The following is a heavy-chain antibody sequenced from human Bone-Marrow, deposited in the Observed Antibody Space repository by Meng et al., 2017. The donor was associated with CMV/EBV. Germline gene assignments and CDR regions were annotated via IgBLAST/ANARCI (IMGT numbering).Heavy chain of an antibody. CDR2: ISWNSGSI. J-gene: IGHJ6*02. Sequence: SLKISCAASGFTFDDYAMHWVRQASGKGLEWVSGISWNSGSIGYADSVKGRFTISRDNAKNSLYLQMNSLRAEDTALYYCAKEVVPAAINDYYYGMDVWGQGTTVTVSS. CDR3: AKEVVPAAINDYYYGMDV. V-gene: IGHV3-9*01. CDR1: GFTFDDYA. D-gene: IGHD2-2*01.